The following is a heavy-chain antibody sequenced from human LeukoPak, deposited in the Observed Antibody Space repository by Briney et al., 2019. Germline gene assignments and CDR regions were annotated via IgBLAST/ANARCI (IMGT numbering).Heavy chain of an antibody. Sequence: GGSLRLSCAASGFTFSTCAMTWVRQAPGKGLEWVSAISGSGGSTYYADSVKGRFTISRDNSKNTLYLHMNSLRAEDTAVYYCAKDDHYHGIEATGFFDYWGQGTLVTVSP. J-gene: IGHJ4*02. V-gene: IGHV3-23*01. CDR2: ISGSGGST. D-gene: IGHD3-10*01. CDR1: GFTFSTCA. CDR3: AKDDHYHGIEATGFFDY.